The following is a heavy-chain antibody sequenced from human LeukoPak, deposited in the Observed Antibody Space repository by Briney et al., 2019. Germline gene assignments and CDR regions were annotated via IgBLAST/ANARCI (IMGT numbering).Heavy chain of an antibody. CDR3: ARAPLVWAMYSSGWFDY. D-gene: IGHD6-25*01. V-gene: IGHV3-7*01. CDR1: GFTFSSYW. Sequence: GSLRLSWAASGFTFSSYWMSWVRQAPGKGLEWGANIKQGGSEKYYVPSVKGRFTISSDNAKNSPYLQMNSLRAADTAVYYCARAPLVWAMYSSGWFDYWGQGTLVTVSS. CDR2: IKQGGSEK. J-gene: IGHJ4*02.